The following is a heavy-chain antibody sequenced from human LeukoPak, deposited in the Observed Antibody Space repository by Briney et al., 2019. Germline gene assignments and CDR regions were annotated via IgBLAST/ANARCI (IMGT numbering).Heavy chain of an antibody. CDR3: SAGGAENPYYYYMDV. J-gene: IGHJ6*03. D-gene: IGHD3-10*01. Sequence: PVRVSCKASGDTFSSYAISRVRQAPGQGHEWMGGIIPIFGTANYAQKFQGRVTITTDESTSTAYMELSSLRSEDTAVYYCSAGGAENPYYYYMDVWGKGTTVTVSS. CDR1: GDTFSSYA. CDR2: IIPIFGTA. V-gene: IGHV1-69*05.